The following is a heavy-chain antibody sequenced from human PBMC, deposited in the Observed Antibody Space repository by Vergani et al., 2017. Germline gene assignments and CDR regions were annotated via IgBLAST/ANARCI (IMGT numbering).Heavy chain of an antibody. J-gene: IGHJ4*02. CDR1: GFTFDDYA. V-gene: IGHV3-23*04. CDR2: ISGSGGST. CDR3: ARARGYDGHFDY. D-gene: IGHD5-12*01. Sequence: EVQLVESGGGLVQPGRSLRLSCAASGFTFDDYAMHWVRQAPGKGLEWVSGISGSGGSTYYADSVKGRFTISRDNSKNTLYLQMNSLRAEDTAVYYCARARGYDGHFDYWGQGTLVTVSS.